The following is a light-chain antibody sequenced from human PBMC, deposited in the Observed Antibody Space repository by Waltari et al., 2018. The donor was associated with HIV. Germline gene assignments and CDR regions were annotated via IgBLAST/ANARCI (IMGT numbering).Light chain of an antibody. CDR3: QQYFSPPPLT. Sequence: DIQMTHSPSSLSASVGDRVTITCRASQAISNSLAWYQQKPGKAPKLLLYAASRLESGVPSRFSCSRSGTDYALTISSLQPEDFAVYYCQQYFSPPPLTFGGGTKVEIK. J-gene: IGKJ4*01. V-gene: IGKV1-NL1*01. CDR1: QAISNS. CDR2: AAS.